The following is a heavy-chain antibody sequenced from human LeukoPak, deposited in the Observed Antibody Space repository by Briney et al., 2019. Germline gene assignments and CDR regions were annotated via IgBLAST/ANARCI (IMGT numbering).Heavy chain of an antibody. CDR3: ARGPTVPIAVAGNFDY. Sequence: KPSETLSLTCTVSGGSSSSYYWSWIRQPPGKGLEWIGYIYYSGSTNYNPSLKSRVTISVDTSKNQFSLKLSSVTAADTAVYYCARGPTVPIAVAGNFDYWGQGTLVTVSS. CDR1: GGSSSSYY. V-gene: IGHV4-59*01. CDR2: IYYSGST. J-gene: IGHJ4*02. D-gene: IGHD6-19*01.